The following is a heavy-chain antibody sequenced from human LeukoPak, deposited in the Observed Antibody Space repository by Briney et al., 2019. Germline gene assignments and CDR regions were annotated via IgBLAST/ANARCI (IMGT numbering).Heavy chain of an antibody. D-gene: IGHD3-3*01. CDR1: GGTFSTYA. CDR3: ARDPSYDFWSGYYPY. CDR2: IIPIFGTP. V-gene: IGHV1-69*13. J-gene: IGHJ4*02. Sequence: ASVKVSCKASGGTFSTYAINWVRQAPGQGLEWLGGIIPIFGTPNYAQKFQDRVSITADESTSTAYMELGRLKSDDTAVYYCARDPSYDFWSGYYPYWGQGTLVTVSS.